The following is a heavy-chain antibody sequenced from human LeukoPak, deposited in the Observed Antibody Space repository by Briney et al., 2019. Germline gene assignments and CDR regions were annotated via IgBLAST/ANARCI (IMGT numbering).Heavy chain of an antibody. V-gene: IGHV4-34*01. CDR1: IGSFRGYH. Sequence: SETPSLTCAVYIGSFRGYHWSWIRQPPGKGLEWIGEINDSGDTNYSPSLKNRVTISAGPSKNQFSLKMTSVTAADTAVYYCARQGQISAFDFWGHGNLVIVSS. D-gene: IGHD2-15*01. CDR2: INDSGDT. CDR3: ARQGQISAFDF. J-gene: IGHJ4*01.